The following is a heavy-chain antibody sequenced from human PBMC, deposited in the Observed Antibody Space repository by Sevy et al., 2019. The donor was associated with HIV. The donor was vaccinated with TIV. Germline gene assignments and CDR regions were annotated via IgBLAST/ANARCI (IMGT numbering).Heavy chain of an antibody. CDR3: ARESSSTWQAGYYGMAV. V-gene: IGHV3-66*01. J-gene: IGHJ6*02. Sequence: GSLKISCAASGFTVSSDYMTWVRQAPGKGLEWVSVIYSGGTTYYADSVKGRFTISRDNSKNTVYLQMNSLRAEDTAVYYCARESSSTWQAGYYGMAVWGQGTTVTVSS. CDR1: GFTVSSDY. D-gene: IGHD6-13*01. CDR2: IYSGGTT.